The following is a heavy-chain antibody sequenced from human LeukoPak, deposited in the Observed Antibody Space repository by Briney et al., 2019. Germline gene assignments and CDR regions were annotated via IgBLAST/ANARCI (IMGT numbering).Heavy chain of an antibody. Sequence: SETLSLTCTVSGGSISSGGYYWSWIRQPPGKGLEWIGYIYHSGSTYYNPSLKSRVTISVDRSKNQFSLKLSSVTAADTAVYYCARVVMDYYDSINWFDPWGQGTLVTVSS. V-gene: IGHV4-30-2*01. J-gene: IGHJ5*02. CDR1: GGSISSGGYY. D-gene: IGHD3-22*01. CDR2: IYHSGST. CDR3: ARVVMDYYDSINWFDP.